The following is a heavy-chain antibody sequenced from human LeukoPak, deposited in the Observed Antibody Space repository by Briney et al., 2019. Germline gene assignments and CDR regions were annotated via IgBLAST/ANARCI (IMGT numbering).Heavy chain of an antibody. J-gene: IGHJ3*02. CDR2: ISSSSSYI. D-gene: IGHD1-26*01. Sequence: GRSLRLSCAASGCTFSSYSMNWVPPAPGKGLEWVSSISSSSSYIHSADSVRGRFTISRVNAKNSMFLQMNSVRAEDTAVYYCARDEWGDAFDIWGQGTMVTVSS. CDR3: ARDEWGDAFDI. V-gene: IGHV3-21*01. CDR1: GCTFSSYS.